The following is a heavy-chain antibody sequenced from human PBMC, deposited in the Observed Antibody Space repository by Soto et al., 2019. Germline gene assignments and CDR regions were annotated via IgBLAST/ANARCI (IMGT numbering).Heavy chain of an antibody. CDR3: AKDRGFGAGHGLDV. CDR2: ISATGGTI. Sequence: GGSLRLSCAASGFTFSSHAMSWVRQAPGKGLEWVSAISATGGTIYYADSVKGRFTISRDNSKNTLYLQMNNLRAEDTALYYCAKDRGFGAGHGLDVWGQGTTVTVSS. CDR1: GFTFSSHA. V-gene: IGHV3-23*01. D-gene: IGHD3-10*01. J-gene: IGHJ6*02.